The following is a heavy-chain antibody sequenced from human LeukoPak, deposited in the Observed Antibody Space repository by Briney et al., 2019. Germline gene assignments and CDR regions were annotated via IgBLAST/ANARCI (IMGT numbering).Heavy chain of an antibody. V-gene: IGHV5-51*01. CDR2: IYPSDSDT. D-gene: IGHD3-22*01. Sequence: GESLKISCKGSGYSFTSYWIGWVRQMPGKGLEWMGIIYPSDSDTRYSPSFQGQVTISADKSISTAYLQWTSLKASDTAMYYCARRYDSSGYYHDYWAREPWSPSPQ. CDR1: GYSFTSYW. J-gene: IGHJ4*02. CDR3: ARRYDSSGYYHDY.